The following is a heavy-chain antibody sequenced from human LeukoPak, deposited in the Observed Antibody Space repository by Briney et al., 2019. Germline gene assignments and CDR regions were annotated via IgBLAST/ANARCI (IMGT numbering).Heavy chain of an antibody. V-gene: IGHV4-39*01. CDR1: GDSISNHIYY. D-gene: IGHD5/OR15-5a*01. Sequence: SETLSLTCAVSGDSISNHIYYWDWIRQTPGKGLGWIGAGYYTGNAYYNPSLKSRVTISVGTSGNRFSLPLSSVNATDTAIYYCARLRALSGHRGAFDIWGQGTLVTVSS. CDR3: ARLRALSGHRGAFDI. J-gene: IGHJ3*02. CDR2: GYYTGNA.